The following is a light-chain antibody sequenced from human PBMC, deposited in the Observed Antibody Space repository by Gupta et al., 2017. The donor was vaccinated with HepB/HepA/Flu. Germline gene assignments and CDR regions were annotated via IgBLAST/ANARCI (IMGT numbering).Light chain of an antibody. V-gene: IGKV4-1*01. Sequence: IVMTQSPDSVEVPLGERATIDCKPSQSVLYSYNNKNYLAWYQQKPGQPPKLLIYWATTPKSMVPNCISSGGSGNDFPITSSILQAEVVAFYCWQQNNRTPPEFGQGTKVEIK. CDR1: QSVLYSYNNKNY. CDR3: QQNNRTPPE. J-gene: IGKJ1*01. CDR2: WAT.